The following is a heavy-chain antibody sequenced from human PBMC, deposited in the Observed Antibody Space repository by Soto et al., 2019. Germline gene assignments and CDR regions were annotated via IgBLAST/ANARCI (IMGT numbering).Heavy chain of an antibody. Sequence: PGGSLRLSCTASAFTFADYAMNWVRQVPGKGLEWVGFIRARAHGGTTDYAASVKGRFTISRDDSKGIAYLQMNSLKTEDTALYYCTRAYDSSPLDYWGQGTRVTVSS. CDR2: IRARAHGGTT. D-gene: IGHD3-22*01. J-gene: IGHJ4*02. V-gene: IGHV3-49*04. CDR1: AFTFADYA. CDR3: TRAYDSSPLDY.